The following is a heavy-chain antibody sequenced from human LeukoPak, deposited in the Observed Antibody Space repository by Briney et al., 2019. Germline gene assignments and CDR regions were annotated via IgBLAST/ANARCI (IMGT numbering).Heavy chain of an antibody. CDR3: AELGITMIGGV. CDR2: IKQDGSEK. D-gene: IGHD3-10*02. CDR1: GFTFSSYW. J-gene: IGHJ6*04. V-gene: IGHV3-7*01. Sequence: SGGSLRLSCAASGFTFSSYWMSWVRQAPGKGLEWVANIKQDGSEKYYADSVKGRFTISRDNAKNSLYLQMNSLRAEDTAVYYCAELGITMIGGVWGKGTTVTISS.